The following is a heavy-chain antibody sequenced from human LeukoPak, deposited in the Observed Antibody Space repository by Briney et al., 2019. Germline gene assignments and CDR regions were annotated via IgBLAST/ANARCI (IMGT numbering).Heavy chain of an antibody. CDR1: GYTFTSYY. V-gene: IGHV1-8*03. Sequence: ASVKVSCKASGYTFTSYYMHWVRQATGQGLEWMGWMNPNSGNTGYAQKFQGRVTITRNTSISTAYMELSSLRSEDTAVYYCARESREPYYYYMDVWGKGTTVTVSS. J-gene: IGHJ6*03. D-gene: IGHD1-14*01. CDR2: MNPNSGNT. CDR3: ARESREPYYYYMDV.